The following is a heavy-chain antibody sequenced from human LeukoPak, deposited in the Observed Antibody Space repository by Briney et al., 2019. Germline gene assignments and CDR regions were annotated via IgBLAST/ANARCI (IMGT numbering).Heavy chain of an antibody. D-gene: IGHD3-16*01. V-gene: IGHV3-23*01. Sequence: GRSLRLSCAASGFTFRRYGMTWVRQAPGKGLEWVSSISGSGGNTYYADSVKGRFTISRDNSKNTLYLQMNSLRAEDTAVYYCARADYNDAFDTWGQGTMVTVSS. CDR2: ISGSGGNT. CDR1: GFTFRRYG. J-gene: IGHJ3*02. CDR3: ARADYNDAFDT.